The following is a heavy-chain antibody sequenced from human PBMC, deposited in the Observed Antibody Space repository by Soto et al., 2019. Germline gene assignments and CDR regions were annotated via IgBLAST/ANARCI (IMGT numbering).Heavy chain of an antibody. Sequence: SVKVSCKASGVTFSSYAISWVRQAPGQGLEWMGGIIPIFGTANYAQKFQGRVTITADESTSTAYMELSSLRAEDTAIYYCAKDHRYCTSGNCYPRVGYWGQGTLVTVSS. D-gene: IGHD2-2*01. CDR3: AKDHRYCTSGNCYPRVGY. CDR2: IIPIFGTA. J-gene: IGHJ4*02. CDR1: GVTFSSYA. V-gene: IGHV1-69*13.